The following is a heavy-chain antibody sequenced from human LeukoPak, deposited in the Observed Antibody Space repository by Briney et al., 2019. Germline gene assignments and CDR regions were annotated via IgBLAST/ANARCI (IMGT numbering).Heavy chain of an antibody. D-gene: IGHD5-24*01. J-gene: IGHJ4*02. CDR2: IKPNSGGI. V-gene: IGHV1-2*02. CDR3: ARDPVDGYSHYDF. Sequence: ASVKVSCKASGYTFTSYYMHWVRQAPGQGLEWMGWIKPNSGGIKYAQEFQGRVTMTRDTSISTAYMELTRLTSDDTAIYYCARDPVDGYSHYDFWGQGTLVTVSS. CDR1: GYTFTSYY.